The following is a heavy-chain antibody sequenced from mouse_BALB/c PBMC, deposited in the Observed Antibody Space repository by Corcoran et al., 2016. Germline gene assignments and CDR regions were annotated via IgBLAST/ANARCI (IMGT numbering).Heavy chain of an antibody. CDR1: GYSITSYT. CDR2: INPYNGGT. V-gene: IGHV1-18*01. J-gene: IGHJ4*01. D-gene: IGHD2-12*01. CDR3: ARTADYKTMDY. Sequence: EVQLQQSGPALVKHAATMKISCKASGYSITSYTMNWVKQSHGKNLEVIRLINPYNGGTSYNQKFKGKATLTADKSSSTAYMELLSLTSEDSAVYYCARTADYKTMDYLGQGTSVTVSS.